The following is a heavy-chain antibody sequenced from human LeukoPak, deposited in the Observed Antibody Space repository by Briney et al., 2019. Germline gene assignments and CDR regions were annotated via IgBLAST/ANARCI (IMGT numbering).Heavy chain of an antibody. CDR2: IYYSGST. Sequence: SETLSLTCTVSGGSISSYYWSWFRRPPGKRLEWIGSIYYSGSTTYNPSLKSRVTISVDTSKNLFSLQLSSVTAADTAVYYCARANYFDYWGQGTLVTVSS. CDR1: GGSISSYY. J-gene: IGHJ4*02. CDR3: ARANYFDY. V-gene: IGHV4-59*01.